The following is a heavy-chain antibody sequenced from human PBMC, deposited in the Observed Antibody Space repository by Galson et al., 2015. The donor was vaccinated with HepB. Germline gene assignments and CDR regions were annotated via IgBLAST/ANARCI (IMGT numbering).Heavy chain of an antibody. CDR3: VRQPLGYDSGWPEFDY. D-gene: IGHD6-19*01. CDR2: IDPSDSYT. CDR1: GYSFTTYW. V-gene: IGHV5-10-1*01. Sequence: QSGAEVKKPGESLRISCKGSGYSFTTYWINWVRQMPGKGLEWMGRIDPSDSYTNYSPSSQGHVTISADKSTSTAYLQWSSLKASDTSIYYCVRQPLGYDSGWPEFDYWGQGTLVTVSS. J-gene: IGHJ4*02.